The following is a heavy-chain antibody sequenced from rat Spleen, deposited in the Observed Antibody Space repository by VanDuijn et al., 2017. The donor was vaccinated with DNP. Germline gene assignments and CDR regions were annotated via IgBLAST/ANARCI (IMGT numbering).Heavy chain of an antibody. D-gene: IGHD4-3*01. J-gene: IGHJ4*01. Sequence: QVQLKESGPGLVQPSQTLSLTCTVAGFSLTSYYVHWVRQPPGKDLEWMGVIWNTGATQFNSALKSRLSISKDTSKSQVFLKMNSLQTEDTATYYWARSGTGPNYYAMDAWGQGTSVTVSS. CDR1: GFSLTSYY. CDR2: IWNTGAT. CDR3: ARSGTGPNYYAMDA. V-gene: IGHV2-41*01.